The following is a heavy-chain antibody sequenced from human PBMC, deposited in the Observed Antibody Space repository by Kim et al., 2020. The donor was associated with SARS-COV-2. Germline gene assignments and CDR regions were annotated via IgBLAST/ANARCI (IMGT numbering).Heavy chain of an antibody. Sequence: PSLKSRVTISVDKSKNQVSLRLSSVTAADTAVYHCAIGVRELIAPFDYWGQGTLVTISS. V-gene: IGHV4-30-2*01. CDR3: AIGVRELIAPFDY. J-gene: IGHJ4*02. D-gene: IGHD3-10*01.